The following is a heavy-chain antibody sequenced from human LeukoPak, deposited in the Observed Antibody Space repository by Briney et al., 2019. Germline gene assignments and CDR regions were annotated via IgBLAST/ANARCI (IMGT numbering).Heavy chain of an antibody. D-gene: IGHD6-13*01. J-gene: IGHJ4*02. Sequence: GGSLRLSCAASGFTFSSYEMNWVRQAPGKGLEWVSYISSSGSTIYYADSVKGRFTISRDNAKNSLYLQMNSLRAEDTAVYYCARERVSSSWHYYFDYWGQGTLVTVSS. CDR3: ARERVSSSWHYYFDY. CDR2: ISSSGSTI. CDR1: GFTFSSYE. V-gene: IGHV3-48*03.